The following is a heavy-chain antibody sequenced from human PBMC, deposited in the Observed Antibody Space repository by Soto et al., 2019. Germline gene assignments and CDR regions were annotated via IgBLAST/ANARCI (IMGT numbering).Heavy chain of an antibody. CDR2: IYYSGST. CDR1: GGSIGSGGYY. J-gene: IGHJ5*02. CDR3: ARAPQAGGRMATIRRYNCFDP. Sequence: SVTLSLSCSVSGGSIGSGGYYWSWIRQHPGKGMEWIGYIYYSGSTYYNPSLESRVTISVDTSKNQFSLKLSSVTAADTAVYYCARAPQAGGRMATIRRYNCFDPWGQGTLVTVS. D-gene: IGHD5-12*01. V-gene: IGHV4-31*03.